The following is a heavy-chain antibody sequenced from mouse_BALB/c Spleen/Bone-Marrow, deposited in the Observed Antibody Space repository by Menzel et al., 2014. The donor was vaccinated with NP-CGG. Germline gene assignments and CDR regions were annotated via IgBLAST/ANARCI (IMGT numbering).Heavy chain of an antibody. J-gene: IGHJ2*01. Sequence: VQLQESGAELVKPGASVKLSCKASGYTFTSYWMHWVKQRPGQGLEWIGEINPSNGRTNYNEKFKSKATLTVDKSSSTAYMQLGSLTSEDSAVYYCARCFYGYHFEYWGQGTPLTVSS. CDR3: ARCFYGYHFEY. V-gene: IGHV1S81*02. D-gene: IGHD2-2*01. CDR1: GYTFTSYW. CDR2: INPSNGRT.